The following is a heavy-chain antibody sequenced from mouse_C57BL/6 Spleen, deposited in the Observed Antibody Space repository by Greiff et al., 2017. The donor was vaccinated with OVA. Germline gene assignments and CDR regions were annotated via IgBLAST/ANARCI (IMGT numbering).Heavy chain of an antibody. CDR2: ISSGSSTI. J-gene: IGHJ2*01. D-gene: IGHD2-3*01. CDR1: GFTFSDYG. Sequence: DVMLVESGGGLVKPGGSLKLSCAASGFTFSDYGMHWVRQAPEKGLEWVAYISSGSSTIYYADTVKGRFTISRDNAKNTLFLQMTSLRSEDTAMYYCARSDGYYHYFDYWGQGTTLTVSS. CDR3: ARSDGYYHYFDY. V-gene: IGHV5-17*01.